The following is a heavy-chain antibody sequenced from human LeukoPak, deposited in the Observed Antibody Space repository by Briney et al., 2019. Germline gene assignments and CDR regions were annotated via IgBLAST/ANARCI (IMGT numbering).Heavy chain of an antibody. CDR1: GYTFTSYY. D-gene: IGHD6-13*01. V-gene: IGHV1-46*01. Sequence: ASVKVSCKASGYTFTSYYMHWVRQAPGQGLEWMGIINPSGGSTSYAQKFQGRVTMTRDMSTSTVYMELSRLRSDDTAVYSCARSRGLFSSWYADYWGQGTLVTVSS. J-gene: IGHJ4*02. CDR3: ARSRGLFSSWYADY. CDR2: INPSGGST.